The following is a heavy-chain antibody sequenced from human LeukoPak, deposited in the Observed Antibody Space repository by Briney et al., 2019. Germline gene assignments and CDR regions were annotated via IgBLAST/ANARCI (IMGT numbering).Heavy chain of an antibody. CDR2: INHTGST. Sequence: SETLSLTCIVSGGSISSYYWSWIRQPAGKGLEWIGEINHTGSTNYNPSLKSRVTISVDTSKNQFSLKVGSVTAADTAVYYCARARARLWGFDYWGQGTLVTVSS. J-gene: IGHJ4*02. V-gene: IGHV4-34*01. CDR1: GGSISSYY. CDR3: ARARARLWGFDY. D-gene: IGHD5-18*01.